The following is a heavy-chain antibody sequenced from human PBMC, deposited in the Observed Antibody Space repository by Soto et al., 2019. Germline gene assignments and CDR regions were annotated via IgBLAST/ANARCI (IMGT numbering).Heavy chain of an antibody. J-gene: IGHJ4*02. CDR2: ISTYNGNT. V-gene: IGHV1-18*01. D-gene: IGHD3-22*01. CDR3: ARGLTDYYDNSANYFLDC. Sequence: QVQLVQSGAEVKKPGASVKVSCKASGYTFITYGVSWVRQAPGQGLDWLGWISTYNGNTRYAERLQGRVTMTTDTTTNTAYMELRNLRTDDTAVYECARGLTDYYDNSANYFLDCWGQGTLVTVSS. CDR1: GYTFITYG.